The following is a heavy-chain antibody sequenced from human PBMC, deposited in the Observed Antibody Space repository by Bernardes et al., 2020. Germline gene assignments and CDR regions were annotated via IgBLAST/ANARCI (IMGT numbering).Heavy chain of an antibody. CDR3: ARDEGPGLGYCQY. D-gene: IGHD2-15*01. V-gene: IGHV3-33*01. Sequence: GGSLRLSCAASGFTFSSYGMHWVRQAPGKGLEWVAVIWYDGSNKYYADSVKGRFTISRDNSKNTLYLQMNSLRAEDTAVYYCARDEGPGLGYCQYWGQGTLVTVSS. CDR2: IWYDGSNK. J-gene: IGHJ4*02. CDR1: GFTFSSYG.